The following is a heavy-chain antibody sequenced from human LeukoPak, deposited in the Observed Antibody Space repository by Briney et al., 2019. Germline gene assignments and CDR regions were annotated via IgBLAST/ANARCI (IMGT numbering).Heavy chain of an antibody. CDR1: GDSIATGIHY. V-gene: IGHV4-39*01. D-gene: IGHD3-22*01. J-gene: IGHJ4*02. CDR3: ARQGTYYYDSTKFTFDS. CDR2: VFYTGNT. Sequence: SETLSLTCTVSGDSIATGIHYWGWIRQPPGKGLEWIGSVFYTGNTYCNPSLQSRITISVDTSKNQVSLEVTSVTATDTALYYCARQGTYYYDSTKFTFDSWGQGTLVTVSS.